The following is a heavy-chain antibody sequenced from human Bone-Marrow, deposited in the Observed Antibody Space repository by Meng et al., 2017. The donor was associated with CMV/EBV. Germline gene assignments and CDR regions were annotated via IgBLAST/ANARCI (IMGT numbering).Heavy chain of an antibody. D-gene: IGHD3-22*01. CDR3: ARGDYDNSGYYHLY. J-gene: IGHJ4*02. CDR1: GYTFTNYG. Sequence: SVKVSCKASGYTFTNYGISWVRQAPGQGLEWMGWISAYNGNTNYAQKFQDRVTMTTDTSTSTAYMELRSLRSDDTAVYYCARGDYDNSGYYHLYWGQGTLVTVSS. CDR2: ISAYNGNT. V-gene: IGHV1-18*01.